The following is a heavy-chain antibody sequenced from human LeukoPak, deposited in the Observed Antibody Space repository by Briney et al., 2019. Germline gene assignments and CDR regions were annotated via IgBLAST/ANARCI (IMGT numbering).Heavy chain of an antibody. CDR3: ARTGTHASDYYDSSGYYYKDAFDI. J-gene: IGHJ3*02. D-gene: IGHD3-22*01. Sequence: GASVKVSCKASGGTFSSYAISWVRQAPGQGLEWMGGIIPIFGTANYAQKFQGRVTITADESTSTAYMELSSLRSEDTAVYYCARTGTHASDYYDSSGYYYKDAFDIWGQGTMVTVSS. V-gene: IGHV1-69*01. CDR2: IIPIFGTA. CDR1: GGTFSSYA.